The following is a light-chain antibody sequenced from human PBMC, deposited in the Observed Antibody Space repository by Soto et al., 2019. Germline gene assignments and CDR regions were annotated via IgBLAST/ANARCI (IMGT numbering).Light chain of an antibody. J-gene: IGLJ2*01. CDR3: AAWDDSLNGPV. CDR1: SSNIGSNT. CDR2: SNN. V-gene: IGLV1-44*01. Sequence: QSVLTQPPSASGTPGQRVTISCSGSSSNIGSNTVNWYQQLPGTAPKLLVYSNNQRPSGVPDRSSGSKSGTSASLAISGLRYEDEADYYCAAWDDSLNGPVFGGGTKLTVL.